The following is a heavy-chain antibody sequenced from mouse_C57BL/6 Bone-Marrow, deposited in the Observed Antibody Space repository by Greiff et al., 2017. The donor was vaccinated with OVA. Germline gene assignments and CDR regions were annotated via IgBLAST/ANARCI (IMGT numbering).Heavy chain of an antibody. D-gene: IGHD2-3*01. CDR1: GYTFTSYW. V-gene: IGHV1-59*01. Sequence: QVQLQQPGAELVRPGTSVKLSCKASGYTFTSYWMHWVKQRPGQGLEWIGVIDPSDSYTNYNQKFKGKATLTVDTSSSTAYMQLTSLTSVDSAVYYCAREIYDGYPYWYFDVWGTGTTVTVSS. J-gene: IGHJ1*03. CDR2: IDPSDSYT. CDR3: AREIYDGYPYWYFDV.